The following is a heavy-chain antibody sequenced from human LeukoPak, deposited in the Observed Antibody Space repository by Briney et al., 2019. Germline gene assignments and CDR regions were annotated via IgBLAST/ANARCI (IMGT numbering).Heavy chain of an antibody. V-gene: IGHV4-39*01. CDR1: GGSISSSSYY. CDR2: IYYSGST. CDR3: ARRKDEVTATFDY. D-gene: IGHD2-21*02. J-gene: IGHJ4*02. Sequence: SETLSLTCTVSGGSISSSSYYWGWIRQPPGKGLEWIGSIYYSGSTYYNPSLRSRVTISVDTSKNQFSLKVRSVTAADTAVYYCARRKDEVTATFDYWGQGILVTVSS.